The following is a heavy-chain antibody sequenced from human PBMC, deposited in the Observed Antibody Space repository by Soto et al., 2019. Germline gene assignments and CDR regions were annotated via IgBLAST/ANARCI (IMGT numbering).Heavy chain of an antibody. CDR1: GGTFSSYA. D-gene: IGHD2-2*01. Sequence: SVKVSCKASGGTFSSYAISWVRQAPGQGLEWMGGIIPIFGTANYAQKFQGRVTITADESTSTAYMELSSLRSEDTAVYYCARVGWGGVPAAMVPQYYYYGMDVWGQGTTVTVYS. CDR2: IIPIFGTA. V-gene: IGHV1-69*13. CDR3: ARVGWGGVPAAMVPQYYYYGMDV. J-gene: IGHJ6*02.